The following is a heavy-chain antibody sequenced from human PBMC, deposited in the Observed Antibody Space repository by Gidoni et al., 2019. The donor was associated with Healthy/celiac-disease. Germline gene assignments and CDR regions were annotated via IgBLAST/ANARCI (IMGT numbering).Heavy chain of an antibody. CDR2: IISSGSTI. D-gene: IGHD6-6*01. V-gene: IGHV3-48*03. Sequence: EVQLVESGGGLVQPGGSLRLSCAAAGFTFSSSEMNWVRQAPGKGLKWFSYIISSGSTIYYAVSVKGRFTISRDNAKNSLYLQMNSLRAEDTAVYYCARVAPLYSSSYYYWGQGTLVTVSS. CDR1: GFTFSSSE. J-gene: IGHJ4*02. CDR3: ARVAPLYSSSYYY.